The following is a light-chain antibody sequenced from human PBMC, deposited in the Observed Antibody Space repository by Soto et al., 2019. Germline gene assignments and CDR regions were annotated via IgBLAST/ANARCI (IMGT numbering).Light chain of an antibody. CDR2: WTS. CDR1: ETILYSSNNKLN. V-gene: IGKV4-1*01. Sequence: DIVMTQSPDSVAVSLGERATINCKSNETILYSSNNKLNLAWYQQKPGQPPKLLIYWTSTRESGVPDRSSGSGSGTDFTLTISSLQAEDVAIYYCQQYYSTPYSFGQGTKVEI. J-gene: IGKJ2*03. CDR3: QQYYSTPYS.